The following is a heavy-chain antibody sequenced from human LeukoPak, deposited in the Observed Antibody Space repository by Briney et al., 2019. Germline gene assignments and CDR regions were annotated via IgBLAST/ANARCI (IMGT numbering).Heavy chain of an antibody. CDR1: GGSVSSGSYY. Sequence: SETLSLTCTVSGGSVSSGSYYWSWIRQPPGKGLEWIGYIYYSGSTNYNPSLKSRVTISVDTSKNQFSLKLSSVTAADTAVYCCARGAPYYYDSSGYYYPDYWGQGTLVTVSS. J-gene: IGHJ4*02. D-gene: IGHD3-22*01. V-gene: IGHV4-61*01. CDR3: ARGAPYYYDSSGYYYPDY. CDR2: IYYSGST.